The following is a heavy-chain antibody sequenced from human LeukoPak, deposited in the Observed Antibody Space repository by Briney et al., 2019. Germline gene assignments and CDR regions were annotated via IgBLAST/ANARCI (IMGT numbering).Heavy chain of an antibody. Sequence: SETLSLTCTVSGNSISSGDNYWSWIRQPAGKGLEWIGRIYTSGSTNYNPSLKSRVTISGDTSKNQFSLRLSSVTAADTAVYYCARDRAGYSSGWYGENYYFDYWGQGTLVTVSS. V-gene: IGHV4-61*02. D-gene: IGHD6-19*01. CDR1: GNSISSGDNY. J-gene: IGHJ4*02. CDR2: IYTSGST. CDR3: ARDRAGYSSGWYGENYYFDY.